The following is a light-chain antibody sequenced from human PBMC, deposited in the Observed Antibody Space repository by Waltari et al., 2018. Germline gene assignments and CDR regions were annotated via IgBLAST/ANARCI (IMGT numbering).Light chain of an antibody. CDR3: QQFDTFPLT. J-gene: IGKJ5*01. Sequence: DIQMTQAPSSVSASVGDRVTITCRAGQAISSLLAWYQQKTGKAPKLLIYAASSLQSGVPSRVSGSGFGTDFTLTISSLQPEDFATYFCQQFDTFPLTFGQGTRLEIK. CDR1: QAISSL. V-gene: IGKV1-12*01. CDR2: AAS.